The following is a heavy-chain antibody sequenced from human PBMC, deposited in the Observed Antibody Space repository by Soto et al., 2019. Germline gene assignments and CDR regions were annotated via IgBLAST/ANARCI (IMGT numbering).Heavy chain of an antibody. CDR3: AITGAGYYIV. J-gene: IGHJ4*02. V-gene: IGHV3-53*01. D-gene: IGHD3-3*01. Sequence: GWSLRLSWAASGFNVSSNSLSWARQAPGKGLEWVSVIFSADNTHYADSVKGRFTISRDNSKNTVFLQMNSLRAEDTAVYYCAITGAGYYIVWGQGTPVTVSS. CDR2: IFSADNT. CDR1: GFNVSSNS.